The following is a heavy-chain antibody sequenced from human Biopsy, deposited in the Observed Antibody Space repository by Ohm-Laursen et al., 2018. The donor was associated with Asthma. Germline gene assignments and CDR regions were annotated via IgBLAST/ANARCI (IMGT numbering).Heavy chain of an antibody. CDR2: INSVFGTT. D-gene: IGHD2-2*01. V-gene: IGHV1-69*13. CDR1: GGTFNTYV. J-gene: IGHJ4*02. CDR3: ARKAGSCISRTCYSLDF. Sequence: SVKVSCKSLGGTFNTYVIGWVRQAPGQGLEWMGGINSVFGTTTYPQKFQDRVTITANDSTSTVYMELSSLRSEDTAVYYCARKAGSCISRTCYSLDFWGQGTLATVSS.